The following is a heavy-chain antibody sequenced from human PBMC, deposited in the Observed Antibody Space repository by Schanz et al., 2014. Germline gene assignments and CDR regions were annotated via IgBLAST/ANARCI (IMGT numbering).Heavy chain of an antibody. V-gene: IGHV3-11*05. CDR3: AASSGWHPSTDY. D-gene: IGHD6-19*01. CDR2: ISDSGTYT. J-gene: IGHJ4*02. Sequence: VQLVESGGGLVKPGGSLRLSCAASTSIFNHAWMSWVRQAPGKGLEWLSYISDSGTYTNYADSVKGRFTISRDNAKSSLYLQMNSLRVEDTAVYYCAASSGWHPSTDYWGQGTLVTVSS. CDR1: TSIFNHAW.